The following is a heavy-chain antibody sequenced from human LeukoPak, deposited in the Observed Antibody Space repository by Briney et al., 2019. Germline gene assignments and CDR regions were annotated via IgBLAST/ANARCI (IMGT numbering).Heavy chain of an antibody. V-gene: IGHV3-48*03. CDR2: ISSSGSTI. J-gene: IGHJ5*02. CDR1: GFTFSSYE. D-gene: IGHD3-10*01. Sequence: GGSLRLSCAASGFTFSSYEMNWVRQAPGEGLEWVSYISSSGSTIYYADSVKGRFTISRDNAKNSLYLQMNSLRAEDTAVYYCARGPITMVRGAPPNWFDPWGQGTLVTVSS. CDR3: ARGPITMVRGAPPNWFDP.